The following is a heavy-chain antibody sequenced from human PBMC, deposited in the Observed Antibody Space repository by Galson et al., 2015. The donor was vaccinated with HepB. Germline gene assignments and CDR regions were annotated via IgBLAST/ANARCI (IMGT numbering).Heavy chain of an antibody. CDR1: GGSISSSSYY. Sequence: SETLSLTCTVSGGSISSSSYYWGWIRQPPGKGLEWIGSIYYSGSTNYNPSLKSRVTMSVDTSKNQFSLKLSSVTAADTAVYYCARVPPYYDFWSSDYWGQGTLVTVSS. CDR3: ARVPPYYDFWSSDY. CDR2: IYYSGST. D-gene: IGHD3-3*01. V-gene: IGHV4-39*07. J-gene: IGHJ4*02.